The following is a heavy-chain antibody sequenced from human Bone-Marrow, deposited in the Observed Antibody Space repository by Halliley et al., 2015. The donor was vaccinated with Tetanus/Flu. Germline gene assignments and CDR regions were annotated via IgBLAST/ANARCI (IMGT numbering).Heavy chain of an antibody. CDR2: ISYSGST. D-gene: IGHD2-21*01. J-gene: IGHJ6*02. Sequence: EWIGFISYSGSTYSIPSLKSRVTISVDTSNNQFSLKMSSVPAADTAVYYCARRRYFYYGLDVWGQGTTVTVSS. CDR3: ARRRYFYYGLDV. V-gene: IGHV4-30-4*01.